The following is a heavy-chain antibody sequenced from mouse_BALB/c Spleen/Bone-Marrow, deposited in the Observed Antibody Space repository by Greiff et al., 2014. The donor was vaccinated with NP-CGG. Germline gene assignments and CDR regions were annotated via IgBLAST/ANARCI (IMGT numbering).Heavy chain of an antibody. Sequence: DVQLQESGPGLVKPSQSLSLTCTVTGYSITSDYAWNWIRQFPGNKLEWMGYISYSGSTSYNPSLKSRISITRDTSKNQFFLQLNSVTTEDTATYYCARHGYYEGYYAMDYWGQGTSVTVSS. V-gene: IGHV3-2*02. J-gene: IGHJ4*01. CDR3: ARHGYYEGYYAMDY. D-gene: IGHD2-3*01. CDR1: GYSITSDYA. CDR2: ISYSGST.